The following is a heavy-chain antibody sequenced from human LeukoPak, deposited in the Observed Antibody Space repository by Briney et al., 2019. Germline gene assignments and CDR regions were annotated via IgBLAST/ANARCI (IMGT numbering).Heavy chain of an antibody. CDR2: FYYSGST. Sequence: PSETLSLTCTVSGASMSNYYWSWIRQPPGKGLEWIGHFYYSGSTNYNPSLRSRVTISVDSSKNQFSLKLSSVTAADTAVYYCARQEGSSWYFYYMDVWGRGTTVTVSS. D-gene: IGHD6-13*01. CDR3: ARQEGSSWYFYYMDV. V-gene: IGHV4-59*08. J-gene: IGHJ6*03. CDR1: GASMSNYY.